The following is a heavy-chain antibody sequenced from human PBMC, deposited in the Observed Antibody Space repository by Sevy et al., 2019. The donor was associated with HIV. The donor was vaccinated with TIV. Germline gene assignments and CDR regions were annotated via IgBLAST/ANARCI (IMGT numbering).Heavy chain of an antibody. CDR3: ARLQFCGGSCYTFDS. V-gene: IGHV3-21*06. J-gene: IGHJ4*02. CDR1: GFTFSSYE. CDR2: INYIDRYI. D-gene: IGHD2-15*01. Sequence: GGSLRLSCAASGFTFSSYEMSWVRQAPGKGLEWVSSINYIDRYIKYADSVRGRFTISRDNPKNSVSLRMNSLRDDDTAMYYCARLQFCGGSCYTFDSWGQGTLVTVSS.